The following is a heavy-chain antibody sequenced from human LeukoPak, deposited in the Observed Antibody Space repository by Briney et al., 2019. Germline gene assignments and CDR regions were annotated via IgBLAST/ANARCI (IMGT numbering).Heavy chain of an antibody. J-gene: IGHJ4*02. V-gene: IGHV4-31*03. Sequence: SETLSLTCTVSGGSLRSGGYYWSWIRQHPGKGLEWIGYIYHSGSTNYNPSLKSRVTISVDKSKNQFSLKLSSVTAADTAVYYCARSIAVAGMGFDYWGQGTLVTVSS. CDR2: IYHSGST. CDR1: GGSLRSGGYY. D-gene: IGHD6-19*01. CDR3: ARSIAVAGMGFDY.